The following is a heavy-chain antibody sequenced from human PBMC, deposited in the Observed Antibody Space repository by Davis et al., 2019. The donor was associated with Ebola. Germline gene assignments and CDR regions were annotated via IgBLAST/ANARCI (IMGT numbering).Heavy chain of an antibody. Sequence: GESLKISCAASGFTFSSYEMNWVRQAPGKGLEWVSYISSSGSTIYYADSVKGRFTISRDNAKNSLYLQMNSLSAEDTAVYYCARRLHSSRKRGYYYGMDVWGQGTTVTVSS. CDR3: ARRLHSSRKRGYYYGMDV. J-gene: IGHJ6*02. V-gene: IGHV3-48*03. CDR2: ISSSGSTI. CDR1: GFTFSSYE. D-gene: IGHD6-13*01.